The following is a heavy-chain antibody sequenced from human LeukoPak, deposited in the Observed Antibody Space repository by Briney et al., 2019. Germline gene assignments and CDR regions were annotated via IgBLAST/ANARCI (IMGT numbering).Heavy chain of an antibody. J-gene: IGHJ6*02. D-gene: IGHD3-22*01. CDR2: IYYSGST. CDR1: GGSISSSSYY. V-gene: IGHV4-39*07. Sequence: SETLSLTCTVSGGSISSSSYYWGWIRQPPGKGLEWIGEIYYSGSTNYNPSLKSRVTISVDKSKNQFSLKLSSVTAADTAVYYCARERGRVSSGYLAYGMDVWGQGTTVTVSS. CDR3: ARERGRVSSGYLAYGMDV.